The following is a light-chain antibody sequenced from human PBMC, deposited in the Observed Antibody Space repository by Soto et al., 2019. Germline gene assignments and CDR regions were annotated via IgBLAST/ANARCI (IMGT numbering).Light chain of an antibody. Sequence: EVVLTQSPGTLPLSPGERATLSCRASQSVSSVYLAWYQQRPGQAPSLLMYGASSRATGTPERFSGSGSGTDFTLTISRLEPEDFAVYYCQQYGSSPRTFGQGTKVDIK. J-gene: IGKJ1*01. CDR1: QSVSSVY. CDR2: GAS. CDR3: QQYGSSPRT. V-gene: IGKV3-20*01.